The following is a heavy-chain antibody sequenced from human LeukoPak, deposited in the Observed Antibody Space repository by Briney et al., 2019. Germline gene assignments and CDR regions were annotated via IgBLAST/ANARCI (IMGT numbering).Heavy chain of an antibody. CDR1: GFTFSSFG. CDR3: ATGGTRAATGRMGF. CDR2: TSYDGNEK. J-gene: IGHJ4*02. D-gene: IGHD6-25*01. Sequence: GGSLRLSCAASGFTFSSFGMHWVRRAPGKGLEWVTVTSYDGNEKYYADSVKGRFTISRDNSKNTVYLQMNSLRAEDTAVYYCATGGTRAATGRMGFWGQGTLVTVSS. V-gene: IGHV3-30*03.